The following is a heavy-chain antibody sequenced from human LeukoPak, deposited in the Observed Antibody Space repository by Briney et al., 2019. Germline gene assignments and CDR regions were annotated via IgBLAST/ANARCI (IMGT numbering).Heavy chain of an antibody. CDR1: GYTFTIYG. CDR3: ARDPESISTRNWLLAGTNFDY. J-gene: IGHJ4*02. V-gene: IGHV1-18*01. Sequence: ASVKVSCKASGYTFTIYGISWVRQAPGQGLEWMGWISAYNGNTNYAQKLQGRVTMTTDTSTSTAYMELRSLRSDDTAVYYCARDPESISTRNWLLAGTNFDYWGQGTLVTVSS. CDR2: ISAYNGNT. D-gene: IGHD3-9*01.